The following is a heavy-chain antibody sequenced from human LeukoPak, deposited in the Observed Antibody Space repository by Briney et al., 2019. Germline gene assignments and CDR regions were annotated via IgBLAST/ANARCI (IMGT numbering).Heavy chain of an antibody. CDR3: AKHYMGSSYNHGLDC. Sequence: PSETLSLTCAVYGGSLSGYYWSWIRQPPGKGLEWIGEINHSGSTNYNPSLKSRVTIPVDTSKNQFSLKLSSVTAADTALYYCAKHYMGSSYNHGLDCWGQGTLVTVSS. CDR1: GGSLSGYY. V-gene: IGHV4-34*01. J-gene: IGHJ4*02. CDR2: INHSGST. D-gene: IGHD3-10*01.